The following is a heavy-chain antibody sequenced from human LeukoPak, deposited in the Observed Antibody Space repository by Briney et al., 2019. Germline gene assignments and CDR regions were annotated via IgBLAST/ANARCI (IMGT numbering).Heavy chain of an antibody. D-gene: IGHD5-24*01. V-gene: IGHV4-59*01. CDR1: GGSISSYY. CDR3: AREVGYTNYFDY. Sequence: SETLSLTCTVSGGSISSYYWSWIRQPPGKGLEWIGYIYYSGSTNYNPSLKSRVTISVDTSKNQFSLKLSSVTAADTAVYYCAREVGYTNYFDYWGQGTLVRVSS. J-gene: IGHJ4*02. CDR2: IYYSGST.